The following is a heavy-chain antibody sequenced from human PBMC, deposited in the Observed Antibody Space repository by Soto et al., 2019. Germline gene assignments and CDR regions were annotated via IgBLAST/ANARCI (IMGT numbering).Heavy chain of an antibody. Sequence: QVQLQQRGAGLLKPSDTLSLTCAVYGGSFSGYYWTWIRQPPGTGLEWIGEINHSGTTNYKPFLKRRGTSSVDPSKNQFSLTLTSVNAAHPAVYYCARDKIAGLFDYCGQVTLVTVSS. V-gene: IGHV4-34*01. CDR1: GGSFSGYY. CDR2: INHSGTT. D-gene: IGHD2-21*01. J-gene: IGHJ4*02. CDR3: ARDKIAGLFDY.